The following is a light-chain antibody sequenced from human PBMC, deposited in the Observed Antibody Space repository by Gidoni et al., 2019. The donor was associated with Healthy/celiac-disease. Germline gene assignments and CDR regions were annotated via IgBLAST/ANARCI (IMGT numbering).Light chain of an antibody. CDR3: QKYYSTPRT. Sequence: DIVMTQSPDSLAVSLGERATINCKSSQSVLYSSNNKNYLAWYQQKPGQPPKLLIYWASTRESGVPDRFRGSGSGTDFTLTISSLQAEDVAVYYCQKYYSTPRTFGQXTKVEIK. CDR2: WAS. J-gene: IGKJ1*01. CDR1: QSVLYSSNNKNY. V-gene: IGKV4-1*01.